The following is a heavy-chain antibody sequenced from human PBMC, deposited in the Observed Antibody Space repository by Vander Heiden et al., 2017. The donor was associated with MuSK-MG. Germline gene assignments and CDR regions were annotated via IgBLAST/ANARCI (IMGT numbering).Heavy chain of an antibody. CDR2: IYYSGST. Sequence: QVQLQESGPGLVKPSQTLSLTCTVSGGSIARGGYYWSWIRQHPGKGLEWIGYIYYSGSTYYNPSLKSRVTISVDTSKNQFSLKLSSVTAADTAVYYCARDFRSDFWSYWYFDLWGRGTLVTVSS. V-gene: IGHV4-31*03. CDR1: GGSIARGGYY. D-gene: IGHD3-3*01. J-gene: IGHJ2*01. CDR3: ARDFRSDFWSYWYFDL.